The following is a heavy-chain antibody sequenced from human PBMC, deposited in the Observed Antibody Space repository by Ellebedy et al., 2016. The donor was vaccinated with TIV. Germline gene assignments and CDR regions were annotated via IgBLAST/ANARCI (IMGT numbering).Heavy chain of an antibody. V-gene: IGHV1-69*13. CDR3: AKRSPYYFDY. CDR2: IIPIFGTA. CDR1: GGTFSSYA. Sequence: AASVKVSCKASGGTFSSYAISWVRQAPGQGLEWMGGIIPIFGTANYAQKFQGRVTITADESTSTAYMELSSLRSEDTAVYYCAKRSPYYFDYWGQGTLVTVSP. J-gene: IGHJ4*02. D-gene: IGHD1-26*01.